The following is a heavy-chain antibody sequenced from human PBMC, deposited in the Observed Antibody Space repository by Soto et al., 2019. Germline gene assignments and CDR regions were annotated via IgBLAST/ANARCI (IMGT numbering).Heavy chain of an antibody. CDR3: AKDRGRVTTPWHFDY. J-gene: IGHJ4*02. V-gene: IGHV3-23*01. Sequence: EVQLLESGGDLVQPGRSLRLSCAASGFTFSGYAMSWVRQAPGKGLEWVSVIHGGGNSAYYADSVKGRFTISRDNSKNPMYIEMSSPKGEDPGVYYCAKDRGRVTTPWHFDYWGQGTLVTVSS. CDR1: GFTFSGYA. CDR2: IHGGGNSA. D-gene: IGHD4-17*01.